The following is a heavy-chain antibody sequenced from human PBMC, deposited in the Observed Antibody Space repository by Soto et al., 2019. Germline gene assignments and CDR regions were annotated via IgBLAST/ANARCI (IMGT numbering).Heavy chain of an antibody. D-gene: IGHD6-19*01. CDR3: AKDLYQWLDRSFDY. CDR1: GFTFSSYA. V-gene: IGHV3-23*01. J-gene: IGHJ4*02. CDR2: ISFSGGST. Sequence: EVQLLESGGGLIQPGGSLRLSCAASGFTFSSYAMSWVRQAPGRGLEWVATISFSGGSTYYADSVKGRFTISRDNSKNTLYLQMNSLRAEDTAVYYCAKDLYQWLDRSFDYWGQGTLVTVSS.